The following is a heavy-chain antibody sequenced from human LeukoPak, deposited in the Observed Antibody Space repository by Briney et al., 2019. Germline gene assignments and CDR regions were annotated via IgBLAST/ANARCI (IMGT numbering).Heavy chain of an antibody. CDR3: ARDYYDSSGFGAFDI. V-gene: IGHV1-2*02. CDR2: INPNSGDT. J-gene: IGHJ3*02. CDR1: GYTFSAYY. D-gene: IGHD3-22*01. Sequence: ASVKVSCKASGYTFSAYYMHWVRQAPGQGLEWMGWINPNSGDTKYAQKFQGRVTMTRDTSITTAYMELSRLRSGDTAVYYCARDYYDSSGFGAFDIWGQGTMVTVSS.